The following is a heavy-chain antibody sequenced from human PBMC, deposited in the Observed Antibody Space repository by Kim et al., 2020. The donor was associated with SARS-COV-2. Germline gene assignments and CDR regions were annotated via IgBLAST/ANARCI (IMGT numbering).Heavy chain of an antibody. D-gene: IGHD6-13*01. Sequence: ASVKVSCKASGYTFTSYDINWVRQATGQGLEWMGWMNPNSGNTGYAQKFQGRVTMTRNTSISTAYMELSSLRSEDTAVYYCARDVPKRYSSTLTRVYYYGMDVWGQGTTVTVSS. CDR2: MNPNSGNT. CDR1: GYTFTSYD. CDR3: ARDVPKRYSSTLTRVYYYGMDV. J-gene: IGHJ6*02. V-gene: IGHV1-8*01.